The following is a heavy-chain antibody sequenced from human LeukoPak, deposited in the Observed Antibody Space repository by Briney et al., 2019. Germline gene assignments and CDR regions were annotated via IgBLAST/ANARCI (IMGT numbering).Heavy chain of an antibody. Sequence: SETLSLTCTLSGGSISSYYWSWIRQPPGKGLKWIGYIYYSGSTNYDPSLKSRVTISVDTSKNQFSLKLSSVTAADTAVYYCAREGVGATSFDYWGQGTLVTVSS. J-gene: IGHJ4*02. CDR3: AREGVGATSFDY. CDR1: GGSISSYY. CDR2: IYYSGST. V-gene: IGHV4-59*01. D-gene: IGHD1-26*01.